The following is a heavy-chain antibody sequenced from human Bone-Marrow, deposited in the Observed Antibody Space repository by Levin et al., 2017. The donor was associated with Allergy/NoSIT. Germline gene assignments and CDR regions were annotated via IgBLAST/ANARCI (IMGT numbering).Heavy chain of an antibody. CDR3: ARVVDTAMVFDY. V-gene: IGHV4-61*01. D-gene: IGHD5-18*01. Sequence: NPSETLSLTCTVSGGSVSSGSYYWSWIRQPPGKGLEWIGYIYYSGSTNYNPSLKSRVTISVDTSKNQFSLKLSSVTAADTAVYYCARVVDTAMVFDYWGQGTLVTVSS. CDR2: IYYSGST. J-gene: IGHJ4*02. CDR1: GGSVSSGSYY.